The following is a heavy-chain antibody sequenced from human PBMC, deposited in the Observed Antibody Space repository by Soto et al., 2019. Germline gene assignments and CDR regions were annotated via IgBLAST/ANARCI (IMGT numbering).Heavy chain of an antibody. D-gene: IGHD3-10*01. CDR2: INAGNGNT. CDR3: ARDGLSGSNNQYQWYGP. V-gene: IGHV1-3*01. J-gene: IGHJ5*02. Sequence: ASVKVSCKASGYTFTSYAMHWVRQAPGQRLEWMGWINAGNGNTKYSQKFQGRVTITRDTSASTAYMELSSLRSDDRAVYYCARDGLSGSNNQYQWYGPWGQGTLVTVSS. CDR1: GYTFTSYA.